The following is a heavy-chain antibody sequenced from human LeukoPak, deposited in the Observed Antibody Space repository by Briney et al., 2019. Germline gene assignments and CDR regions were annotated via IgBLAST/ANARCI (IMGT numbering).Heavy chain of an antibody. CDR3: ARGTAMAFDY. D-gene: IGHD5-18*01. CDR1: GFTFSSYA. V-gene: IGHV3-21*01. CDR2: ISSSSSYI. Sequence: PGGSLRLSCAASGFTFSSYAMSWVRQAPGKGLEWVSSISSSSSYIYYADSVKGRFTISRDNAKNSLYLQMNRLRAEDTAVYYCARGTAMAFDYWGQGTLVTVSS. J-gene: IGHJ4*02.